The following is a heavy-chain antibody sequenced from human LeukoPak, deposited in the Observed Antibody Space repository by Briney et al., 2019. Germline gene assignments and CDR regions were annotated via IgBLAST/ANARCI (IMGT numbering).Heavy chain of an antibody. V-gene: IGHV3-23*01. Sequence: GGSLRLSCAASGFTFGTSAMSWVRQTPEKGLEWVSTITSGDGSPYYADSVKGRFTISRDNSNSMLYLQMNSLRAEDTAVYYCTKRGAYYVDYWGRGIPVIVSS. CDR3: TKRGAYYVDY. J-gene: IGHJ4*02. CDR1: GFTFGTSA. D-gene: IGHD3-16*01. CDR2: ITSGDGSP.